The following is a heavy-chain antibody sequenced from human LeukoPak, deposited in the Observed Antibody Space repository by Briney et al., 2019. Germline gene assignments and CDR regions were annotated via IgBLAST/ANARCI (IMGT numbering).Heavy chain of an antibody. D-gene: IGHD2-15*01. CDR2: MYTGGSTI. Sequence: GGSLRLFCAASGITFNDSYMTWIRQAPGKGLEWISFMYTGGSTIYYADSVEGRFTISRDNAKSSLHLQMNSLSAEDTAVYYCATSGGHPKGFDFWGQGTLVTVSS. CDR3: ATSGGHPKGFDF. V-gene: IGHV3-11*04. CDR1: GITFNDSY. J-gene: IGHJ4*02.